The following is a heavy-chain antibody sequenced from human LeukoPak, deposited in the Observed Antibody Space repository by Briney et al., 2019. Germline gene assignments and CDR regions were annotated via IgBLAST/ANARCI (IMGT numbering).Heavy chain of an antibody. Sequence: GPSVKVSCKASGYTFTGYYMHWVRQAPGQGLEWMGWINPNSGGTNYAQKFQGRVTMTRDTSISTAYMELSRLRSDDTAVYYCAREPHYGDDNDAFDIWGQGTMVTVSS. CDR3: AREPHYGDDNDAFDI. J-gene: IGHJ3*02. D-gene: IGHD4-17*01. CDR2: INPNSGGT. V-gene: IGHV1-2*02. CDR1: GYTFTGYY.